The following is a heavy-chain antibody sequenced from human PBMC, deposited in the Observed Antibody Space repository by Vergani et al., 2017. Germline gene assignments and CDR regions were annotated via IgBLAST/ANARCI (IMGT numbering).Heavy chain of an antibody. CDR3: GKVADFYGLGRRLLDL. D-gene: IGHD3-10*01. V-gene: IGHV4-39*07. J-gene: IGHJ5*02. Sequence: QLQLQESGPGLVKPSETLSLTCTVSGGSITYGAFYWGWIRQSPGKGLEWIGSIYYSENKFFNPSLESRVTLSIDTTKNQFSLKLNSVTAADTAVYYCGKVADFYGLGRRLLDLWGQGILVTVSS. CDR1: GGSITYGAFY. CDR2: IYYSENK.